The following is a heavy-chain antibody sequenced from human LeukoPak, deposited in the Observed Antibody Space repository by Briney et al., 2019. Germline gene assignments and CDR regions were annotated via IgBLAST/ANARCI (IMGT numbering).Heavy chain of an antibody. CDR3: ARDRGNWGLDY. CDR2: IYFTGST. Sequence: KSSETLSLTCTVSSGSVSSGSYYWTWIRQPPGKGLEWLGYIYFTGSTNCNPSLKSRVTISVDTSKNQFSLKLSSVTAADTAVYYCARDRGNWGLDYWGQGTLVTVSS. J-gene: IGHJ4*02. D-gene: IGHD7-27*01. V-gene: IGHV4-61*01. CDR1: SGSVSSGSYY.